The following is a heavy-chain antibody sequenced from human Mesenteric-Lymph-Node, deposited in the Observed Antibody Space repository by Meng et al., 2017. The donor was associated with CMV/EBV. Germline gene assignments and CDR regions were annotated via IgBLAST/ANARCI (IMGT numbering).Heavy chain of an antibody. CDR1: GFTVSSNY. D-gene: IGHD3-3*01. V-gene: IGHV3-53*05. CDR2: IYSGGST. CDR3: ARRNPWSDYYLDAFDI. J-gene: IGHJ3*02. Sequence: GESLKISCAASGFTVSSNYMSWVRQAPGKGLEWVSVIYSGGSTDYADSVRGRFTISRDNSKNTLYLQMNSLRAEDTAVYYCARRNPWSDYYLDAFDIWGQGTMVTVSS.